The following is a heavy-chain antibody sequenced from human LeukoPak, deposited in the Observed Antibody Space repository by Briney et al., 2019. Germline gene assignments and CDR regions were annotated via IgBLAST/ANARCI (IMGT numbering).Heavy chain of an antibody. D-gene: IGHD1-26*01. CDR1: GFTFSSYA. CDR3: ARDSSGSYPLLDY. CDR2: ISYDGNNK. V-gene: IGHV3-30-3*01. Sequence: GGSLRLSCAASGFTFSSYAMHWVRQAPGKGLEWVAVISYDGNNKYYADSVKGRFTISRDNSKNTLYLQMNSLRAEDTAVYYCARDSSGSYPLLDYWGQGTLVTVSS. J-gene: IGHJ4*02.